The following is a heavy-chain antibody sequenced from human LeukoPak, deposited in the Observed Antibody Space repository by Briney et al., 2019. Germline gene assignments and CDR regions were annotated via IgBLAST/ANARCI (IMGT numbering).Heavy chain of an antibody. CDR2: IYDSAST. D-gene: IGHD2-2*01. CDR1: GGSISSYY. V-gene: IGHV4-59*08. CDR3: ARHKYGYGMDV. Sequence: SETLSLTCTVSGGSISSYYWSWIRQPPGKGLEWIGYIYDSASTNYNPSLKSRVTIPVDTSKNQFSLRLSSVTAADTAVYYCARHKYGYGMDVWGQGTTVTVSS. J-gene: IGHJ6*02.